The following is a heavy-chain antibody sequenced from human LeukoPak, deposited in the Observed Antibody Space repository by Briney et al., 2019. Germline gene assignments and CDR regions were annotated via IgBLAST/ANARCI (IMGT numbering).Heavy chain of an antibody. D-gene: IGHD3-22*01. CDR2: MNPNSGNT. CDR3: ARDYYYDSSGYHPAEYFNH. V-gene: IGHV1-8*03. Sequence: ASVKVSCKASGYTFTSYDINWVRQATGQGLEWMGWMNPNSGNTGYAQKFRGRVTITADTSTSIAYMDLRSLRSEDTAVYYCARDYYYDSSGYHPAEYFNHWGQGTLVTVSS. J-gene: IGHJ1*01. CDR1: GYTFTSYD.